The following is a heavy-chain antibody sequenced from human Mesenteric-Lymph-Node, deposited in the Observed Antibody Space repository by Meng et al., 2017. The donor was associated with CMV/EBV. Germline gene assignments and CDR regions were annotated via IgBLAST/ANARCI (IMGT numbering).Heavy chain of an antibody. V-gene: IGHV3-21*01. CDR1: GFTFSNYA. J-gene: IGHJ4*02. CDR3: TRDPIHGSGSF. D-gene: IGHD3-10*01. Sequence: GESLKISCAASGFTFSNYAMNWVRQAPGKGLEWVSSISSSSSYIFYADSVKGRFTISRDNAKNSLYLQMNSLRAEDTAVYYCTRDPIHGSGSFWGQGTLVTVSS. CDR2: ISSSSSYI.